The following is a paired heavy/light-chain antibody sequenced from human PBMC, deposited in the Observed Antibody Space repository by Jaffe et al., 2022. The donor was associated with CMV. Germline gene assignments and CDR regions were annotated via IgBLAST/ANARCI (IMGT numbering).Heavy chain of an antibody. CDR2: IFYSGTT. V-gene: IGHV4-59*08. CDR1: GGSIHGYY. J-gene: IGHJ4*01. D-gene: IGHD2-21*02. CDR3: ARLGGVLTGRPMLDY. Sequence: QVQLQESGPGLVKPSETLSLTCSVSGGSIHGYYWSWIRQPPGKGLEWIGYIFYSGTTDYNPSLTSRVTMSVDTSKNHFSLKLNSVSAADTAVYYCARLGGVLTGRPMLDYWGQGALVTVSS.
Light chain of an antibody. V-gene: IGKV1-39*01. CDR2: GAS. Sequence: DIRMTQSPSSLSASVGDRVTIACRASQNINTYLNWYQQKPGRAPRLLIYGASSLQSGVPSRFSGRGSGTDFTLTIASLQPEDFATYYCQQSYNTPHTFGGGAKVEIK. CDR3: QQSYNTPHT. J-gene: IGKJ4*01. CDR1: QNINTY.